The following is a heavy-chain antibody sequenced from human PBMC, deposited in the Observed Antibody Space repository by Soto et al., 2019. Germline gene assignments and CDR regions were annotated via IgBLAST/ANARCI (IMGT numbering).Heavy chain of an antibody. V-gene: IGHV3-30*18. CDR3: AKMGGLILSVADPYFDY. CDR2: ISYDGSNK. J-gene: IGHJ4*02. CDR1: GFTFSSYG. Sequence: QVQLVESGGGVVQPGRSLRLSCAASGFTFSSYGMHWVRQAPGKGLEWVAVISYDGSNKYYADSVKGRFTISRDNSKNTLYLQMKRLRAEDTAVYYCAKMGGLILSVADPYFDYWGQGTLVTVSS. D-gene: IGHD6-19*01.